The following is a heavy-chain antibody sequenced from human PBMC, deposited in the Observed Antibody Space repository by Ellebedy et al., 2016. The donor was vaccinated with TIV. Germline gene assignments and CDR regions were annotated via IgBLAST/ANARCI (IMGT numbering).Heavy chain of an antibody. CDR3: AKVWFGEFFAFDN. V-gene: IGHV3-30*02. D-gene: IGHD3-10*01. J-gene: IGHJ4*02. CDR1: GFTFSSYG. Sequence: GGSLRLSCAASGFTFSSYGMHWVRQAPGKGLEWVAFIWFDGTNKYYTDSVKGRFFIFRDNSKNTLNLQMNSLRAEDTAMYYCAKVWFGEFFAFDNWGQGTLVTVSS. CDR2: IWFDGTNK.